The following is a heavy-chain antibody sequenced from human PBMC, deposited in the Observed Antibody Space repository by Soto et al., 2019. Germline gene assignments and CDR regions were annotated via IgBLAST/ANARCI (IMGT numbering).Heavy chain of an antibody. CDR1: GYTFTSYA. D-gene: IGHD1-20*01. CDR2: INGASGDT. CDR3: AREGSITGINNWFDP. V-gene: IGHV1-3*01. Sequence: ASVKVSCKASGYTFTSYAIHWVRQAPVQRLEWMGWINGASGDTKFSEKFQGRVTITRDTSVTTAYLELSSLRSEDTAVYYCAREGSITGINNWFDPWGQGTLVTVSS. J-gene: IGHJ5*02.